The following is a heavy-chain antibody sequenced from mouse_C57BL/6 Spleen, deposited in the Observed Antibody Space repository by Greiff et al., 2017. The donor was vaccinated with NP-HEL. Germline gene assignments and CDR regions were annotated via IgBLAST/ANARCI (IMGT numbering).Heavy chain of an antibody. Sequence: VQLQQSGAELVKPGASVKMSCKASGYTFTSYWITWVKQRPGQGLEWIGDIYPGSGSTNYNEKFKSKATLTVDTSSSTAYMQLSSLTSEDSAVYYCARRLRRLLYYAMDYWGQGTSVTVSS. CDR1: GYTFTSYW. CDR3: ARRLRRLLYYAMDY. V-gene: IGHV1-55*01. D-gene: IGHD1-2*01. J-gene: IGHJ4*01. CDR2: IYPGSGST.